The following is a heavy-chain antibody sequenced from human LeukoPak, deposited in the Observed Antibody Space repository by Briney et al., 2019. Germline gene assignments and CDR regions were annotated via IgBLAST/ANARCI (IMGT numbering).Heavy chain of an antibody. CDR3: ARGYCSGGSCYSVENWFDP. V-gene: IGHV1-2*06. Sequence: ASVKVSCKASGYTFTKYYMFWVRQAPGQGLEWMGRINPSSGGTDYAQKFQGRVTMTRDTSISTAYMDLSRLRSDDTAMYYCARGYCSGGSCYSVENWFDPWGQGTLVTVSS. CDR1: GYTFTKYY. J-gene: IGHJ5*02. CDR2: INPSSGGT. D-gene: IGHD2-15*01.